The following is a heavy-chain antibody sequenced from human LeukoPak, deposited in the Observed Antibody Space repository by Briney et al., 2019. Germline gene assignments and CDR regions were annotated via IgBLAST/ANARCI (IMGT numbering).Heavy chain of an antibody. D-gene: IGHD3-22*01. CDR1: GYTFTTYY. CDR3: ARGSNYYYDVTADYPRY. CDR2: INPSGGTT. Sequence: ASVKVSCKTSGYTFTTYYIHWVRQAPGQRLEWLGIINPSGGTTTYAQKFQGRVTMTRDTSTSTVYMELNTLRSEDTAVYYCARGSNYYYDVTADYPRYWGQGTLVTVSS. J-gene: IGHJ4*02. V-gene: IGHV1-46*01.